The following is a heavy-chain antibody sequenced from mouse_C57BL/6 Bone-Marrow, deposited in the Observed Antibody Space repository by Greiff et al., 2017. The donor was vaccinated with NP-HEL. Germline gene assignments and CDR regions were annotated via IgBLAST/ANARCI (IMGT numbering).Heavy chain of an antibody. J-gene: IGHJ4*01. D-gene: IGHD2-10*01. CDR1: GYTFTSYG. CDR3: ARAYPYYAMDY. Sequence: QVQLQQSGAELARPGASVKLSCKASGYTFTSYGISWVKQRTGQGLEWIGEIYPRSGNTYYNAKFKGKATLTADKSSSTAYMELRSLTAEDSAVYVCARAYPYYAMDYWGQGTAVTVTS. V-gene: IGHV1-81*01. CDR2: IYPRSGNT.